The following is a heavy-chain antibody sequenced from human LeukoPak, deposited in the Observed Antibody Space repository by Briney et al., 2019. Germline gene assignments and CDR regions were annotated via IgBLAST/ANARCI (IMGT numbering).Heavy chain of an antibody. CDR2: IYPGDSDT. V-gene: IGHV5-51*01. D-gene: IGHD6-13*01. Sequence: GESLKISCKGSGYSFTSYWIGWVGQMPGKGLEWMGIIYPGDSDTRYSPSFQGQVTISADKSISTAYLQWSSLKASDTAMYYCARHGHSSSLWFGYNWFDPWGQGTLVTVSS. CDR1: GYSFTSYW. J-gene: IGHJ5*02. CDR3: ARHGHSSSLWFGYNWFDP.